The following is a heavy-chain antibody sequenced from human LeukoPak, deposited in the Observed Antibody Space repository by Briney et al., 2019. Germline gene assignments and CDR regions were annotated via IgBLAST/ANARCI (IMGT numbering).Heavy chain of an antibody. V-gene: IGHV4-34*01. D-gene: IGHD5-24*01. CDR3: ASGRDGYNRRYYYYMDV. CDR2: INHSGST. CDR1: GGSFSGYY. Sequence: SETLSLTCAVYGGSFSGYYWSWIRQPPGKGLEWIGEINHSGSTNYNPSLKSRVTISVDTSKNQFSLKLSSVTAADTAVYYCASGRDGYNRRYYYYMDVWGKGTTVTISS. J-gene: IGHJ6*03.